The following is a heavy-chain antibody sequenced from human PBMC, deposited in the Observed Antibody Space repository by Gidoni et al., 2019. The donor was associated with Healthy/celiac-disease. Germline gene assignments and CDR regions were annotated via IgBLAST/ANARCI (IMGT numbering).Heavy chain of an antibody. J-gene: IGHJ5*02. V-gene: IGHV1-18*01. D-gene: IGHD3-10*01. CDR2: ISAYNGNT. Sequence: QVQLVQSGAEVTKPGASVNVSCKASGYTFTSYGISWVRQAPGQGLEWMGWISAYNGNTNYAQKLQGRVTMTTDTSTSTAYRELRSLRSDDTAVYYCARVEDLRGAPADPWGQGTLVTVSS. CDR1: GYTFTSYG. CDR3: ARVEDLRGAPADP.